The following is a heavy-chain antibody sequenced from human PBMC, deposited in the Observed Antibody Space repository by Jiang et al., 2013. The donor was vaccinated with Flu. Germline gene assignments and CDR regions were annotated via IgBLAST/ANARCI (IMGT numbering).Heavy chain of an antibody. CDR2: IYPRGTT. J-gene: IGHJ3*01. Sequence: GSGLVKPSETLSLTCTVSGGSTANYYWSWIRQSPGKGLEWIGYIYPRGTTSYNPSLMSRVTMSVDLSRNQVSLKLVSVTAADTALYHCARHGLGTLRDGIHSFNVWGPGQWSPSLQ. V-gene: IGHV4-59*08. D-gene: IGHD3-16*01. CDR1: GGSTANYY. CDR3: ARHGLGTLRDGIHSFNV.